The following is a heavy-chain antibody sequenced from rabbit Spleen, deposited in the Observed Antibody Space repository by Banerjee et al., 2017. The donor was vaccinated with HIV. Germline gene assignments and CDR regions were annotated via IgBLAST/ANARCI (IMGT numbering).Heavy chain of an antibody. D-gene: IGHD8-1*01. J-gene: IGHJ6*01. V-gene: IGHV1S40*01. CDR2: IDAGSSGFT. CDR3: ARDTGSSFSSYGMDL. Sequence: QQLVESGGGLVKPGASLTLTCIASGVSFSGDSYMCWVRQAPGKGLEWIACIDAGSSGFTYFASWVQGRFTISKTSSTTVTLQMTSLTVADTATYFCARDTGSSFSSYGMDLWGPGTLVTVS. CDR1: GVSFSGDSY.